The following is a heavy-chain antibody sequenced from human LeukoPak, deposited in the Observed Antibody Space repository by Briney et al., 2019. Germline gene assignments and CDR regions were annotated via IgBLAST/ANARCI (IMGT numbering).Heavy chain of an antibody. D-gene: IGHD1-7*01. CDR2: INPNGGGT. CDR1: GGTFSSYA. CDR3: ARDLDETTDAFDI. J-gene: IGHJ3*02. Sequence: ASVKVSCKASGGTFSSYAISWVRQAPGQGLEWMGWINPNGGGTNYAQKFQGRVTMTRDTSISTAYMELSRLRSDDTAVYYCARDLDETTDAFDIWGQGTMVTVSS. V-gene: IGHV1-2*02.